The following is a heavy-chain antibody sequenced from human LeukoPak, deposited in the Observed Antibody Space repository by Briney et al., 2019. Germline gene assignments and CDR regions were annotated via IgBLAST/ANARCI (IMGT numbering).Heavy chain of an antibody. Sequence: GGSLRLSCAVSGFTLSSYSMNCVRQAPGKGLEWGSSISRSSSYIYYADSVKGRFTISRDNAKNTLYLQMNSLRAEDKAVYYCARDLREGAISGVGFDYWGQGTLVTVSS. J-gene: IGHJ4*02. D-gene: IGHD1-26*01. V-gene: IGHV3-21*01. CDR2: ISRSSSYI. CDR3: ARDLREGAISGVGFDY. CDR1: GFTLSSYS.